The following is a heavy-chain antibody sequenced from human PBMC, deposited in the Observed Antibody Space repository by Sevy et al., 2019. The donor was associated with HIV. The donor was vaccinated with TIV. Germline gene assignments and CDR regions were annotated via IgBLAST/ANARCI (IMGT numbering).Heavy chain of an antibody. D-gene: IGHD3-10*01. CDR1: GGSISSYY. CDR2: IYYSGST. CDR3: ARGPPLSESEEDYYGSGSYPY. Sequence: SDTLSLTCTVSGGSISSYYWSWIRQPPGKGLEWIGYIYYSGSTNYNPSLKSRVTISVDTSKNQFSLKLSSVTAADTAVYYCARGPPLSESEEDYYGSGSYPYWGQGTLVTVSS. V-gene: IGHV4-59*01. J-gene: IGHJ4*02.